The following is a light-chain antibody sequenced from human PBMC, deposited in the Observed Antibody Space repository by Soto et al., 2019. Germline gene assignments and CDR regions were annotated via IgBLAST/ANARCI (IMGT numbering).Light chain of an antibody. CDR1: QSISNY. CDR3: MQALQTPLYT. V-gene: IGKV2-28*01. Sequence: TQSPSSLSASVEDRVIITCRASQSISNYLDWYLQKPGQSPQLLIYLGSNRASGVPDRFSGSGSGADFTLKISRVEAEDVGVYYCMQALQTPLYTFGQGTKVDIK. J-gene: IGKJ2*01. CDR2: LGS.